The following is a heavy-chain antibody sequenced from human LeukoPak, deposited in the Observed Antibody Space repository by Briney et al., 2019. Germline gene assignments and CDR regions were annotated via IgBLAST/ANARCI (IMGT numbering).Heavy chain of an antibody. CDR3: ALYNWNSKRDLDY. J-gene: IGHJ4*02. CDR1: GFTFSTYW. CDR2: IKQDGSET. Sequence: GGSLRLSCAASGFTFSTYWMSWVRQAPGKGLEWVANIKQDGSETHYVDSVKGRFTISRDNAKNSLYLQMNSLRGEDTAVYYCALYNWNSKRDLDYWGQGTLVTVSS. D-gene: IGHD1-7*01. V-gene: IGHV3-7*05.